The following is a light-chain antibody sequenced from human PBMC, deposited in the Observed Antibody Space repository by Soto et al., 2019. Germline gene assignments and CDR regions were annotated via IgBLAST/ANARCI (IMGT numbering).Light chain of an antibody. CDR2: GAS. Sequence: VVLTQSPATLSLSPGEGATLSCGASLNIRTYVAWYQQKPGQAPRLLIYGASNRATGLPARFSGSASGTDFTLTISSLEPEDVAVYYCQHRSKFGGGTKVEIK. CDR1: LNIRTY. V-gene: IGKV3-11*01. J-gene: IGKJ4*02. CDR3: QHRSK.